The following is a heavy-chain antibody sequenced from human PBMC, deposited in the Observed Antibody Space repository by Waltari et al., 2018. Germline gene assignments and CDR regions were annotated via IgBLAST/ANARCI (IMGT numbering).Heavy chain of an antibody. V-gene: IGHV4-59*01. CDR1: GGSISSYY. CDR2: IYYSGST. Sequence: QVQLQESGPGLVKPSETLSLTCTVSGGSISSYYWSWIRQPPGKGLEWIGYIYYSGSTNYNPSRKSRVTISVDTSKNQFSLKRSSVTAADTAVYYCARDPTGGRDGYNYGFDYWGQGTLVTVSS. D-gene: IGHD5-12*01. J-gene: IGHJ4*02. CDR3: ARDPTGGRDGYNYGFDY.